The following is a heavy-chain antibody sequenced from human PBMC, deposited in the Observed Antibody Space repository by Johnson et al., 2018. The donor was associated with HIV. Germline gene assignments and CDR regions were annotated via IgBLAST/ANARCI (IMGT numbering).Heavy chain of an antibody. CDR2: ISAGGGTT. D-gene: IGHD6-25*01. J-gene: IGHJ3*02. CDR3: VRDETQRRYALTAVDI. CDR1: GFTFTDYA. V-gene: IGHV3-23*04. Sequence: VQLVESGGDLAQPGRSLRLSCAASGFTFTDYAMSWVRQAPGKGLEWVSTISAGGGTTYYADSAKGRFFISRGTSQNALYLQMNILRDEDTAVYYCVRDETQRRYALTAVDIWGQGTMVTVSS.